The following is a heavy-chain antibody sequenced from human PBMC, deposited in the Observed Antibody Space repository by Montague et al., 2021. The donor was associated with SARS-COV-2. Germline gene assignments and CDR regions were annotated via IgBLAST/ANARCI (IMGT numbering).Heavy chain of an antibody. D-gene: IGHD3-22*01. CDR1: GFIFSSYS. CDR2: ISSSSSYI. CDR3: ARGPHYYDSSDYVDY. V-gene: IGHV3-21*01. Sequence: SLRLSCAASGFIFSSYSMNWVRQAPGKGLEWVSSISSSSSYIYYADSVKGRFTISRDNAKNSLYLQMNSLRAEDTAVYYCARGPHYYDSSDYVDYWGQGTLVTVSS. J-gene: IGHJ4*02.